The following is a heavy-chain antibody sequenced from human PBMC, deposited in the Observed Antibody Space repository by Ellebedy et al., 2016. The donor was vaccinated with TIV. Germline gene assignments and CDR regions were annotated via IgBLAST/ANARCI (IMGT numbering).Heavy chain of an antibody. CDR1: GGSFSGYY. Sequence: GSLRLXCAVYGGSFSGYYWSWIRQPPGKGLEWIGEINHSGSTNYNPSLKSRVTISVDTSKNQFSLKLSSVTAADTAVYYCGAGTVTAMGNYFDYWGQGTLVTVSS. CDR3: GAGTVTAMGNYFDY. J-gene: IGHJ4*02. D-gene: IGHD2-21*02. CDR2: INHSGST. V-gene: IGHV4-34*01.